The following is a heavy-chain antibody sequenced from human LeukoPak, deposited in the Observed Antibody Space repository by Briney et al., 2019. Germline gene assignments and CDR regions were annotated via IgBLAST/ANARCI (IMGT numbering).Heavy chain of an antibody. Sequence: PSETLSLTCTVSGDSIRSYYWSWIRQPPGKGLEWVGYIYYSGSTNYNPSLKSRVTFSVDTSKSQFSLKLTSVTAADTAVYYCARGRTGDLILAIGYWGQGTLVTVSS. D-gene: IGHD1-1*01. V-gene: IGHV4-59*01. CDR3: ARGRTGDLILAIGY. CDR1: GDSIRSYY. CDR2: IYYSGST. J-gene: IGHJ4*02.